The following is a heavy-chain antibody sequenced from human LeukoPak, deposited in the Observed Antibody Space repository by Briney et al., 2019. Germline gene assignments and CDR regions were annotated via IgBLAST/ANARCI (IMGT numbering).Heavy chain of an antibody. Sequence: PGGSLRLSCAASGFTFSSYSMNWVRQAPGKGLEWVSSISSSSSYIYYADSVKGRFTISRDNAKNSLYLQMNSLRAEDTAVYYCARDLTVRGERDGDAFDIWGQGTMVTVSS. J-gene: IGHJ3*02. CDR2: ISSSSSYI. V-gene: IGHV3-21*01. CDR1: GFTFSSYS. D-gene: IGHD3-10*01. CDR3: ARDLTVRGERDGDAFDI.